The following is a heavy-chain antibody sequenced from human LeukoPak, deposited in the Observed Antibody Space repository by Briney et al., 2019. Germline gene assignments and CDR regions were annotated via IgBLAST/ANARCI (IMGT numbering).Heavy chain of an antibody. CDR2: IYSGGST. V-gene: IGHV3-53*01. Sequence: GGSLRLSCAASGFTVSSNYMSWVRQAPGKGLEWVSVIYSGGSTYYADSVKGRFTISRDNSKDTLYLQMNSLRAEDTAVYYCAKPVYYYGSGTKNWGQGTLDTVSS. CDR3: AKPVYYYGSGTKN. D-gene: IGHD3-10*01. J-gene: IGHJ1*01. CDR1: GFTVSSNY.